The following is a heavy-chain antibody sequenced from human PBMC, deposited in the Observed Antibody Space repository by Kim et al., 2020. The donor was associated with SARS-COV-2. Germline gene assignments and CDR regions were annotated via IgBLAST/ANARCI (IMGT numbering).Heavy chain of an antibody. V-gene: IGHV4-59*01. CDR1: GGSISSYY. J-gene: IGHJ4*02. Sequence: SETLSLTCTVSGGSISSYYWSWIRQPPGKGLEWIGYIYYSGSTNYNPSLKSRVTISVDTSKNQFSLKLSSVTAADTAVYYCARVQRITMIVGEYYFDYWGQGTLVTVSS. CDR2: IYYSGST. D-gene: IGHD3-22*01. CDR3: ARVQRITMIVGEYYFDY.